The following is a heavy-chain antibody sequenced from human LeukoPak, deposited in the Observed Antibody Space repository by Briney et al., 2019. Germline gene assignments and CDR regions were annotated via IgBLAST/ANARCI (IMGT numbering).Heavy chain of an antibody. CDR1: GFTFSSYA. CDR2: ISGSGGST. V-gene: IGHV3-23*01. D-gene: IGHD3-9*01. J-gene: IGHJ4*02. CDR3: AKGKKYDILTGYPGSGDFDY. Sequence: GGSLRLSCAASGFTFSSYAMSWVRQAPGKGLEWVSAISGSGGSTYYADSVKGRFTISRDNSKNTLYLQMNSLRAEDTAVYYCAKGKKYDILTGYPGSGDFDYWGQGTLVTVSS.